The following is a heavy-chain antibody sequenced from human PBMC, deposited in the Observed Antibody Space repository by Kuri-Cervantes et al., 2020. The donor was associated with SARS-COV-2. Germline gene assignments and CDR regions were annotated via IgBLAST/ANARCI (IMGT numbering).Heavy chain of an antibody. J-gene: IGHJ3*02. CDR1: GFIFSDYY. V-gene: IGHV3-11*04. CDR3: AIDFSLVGALDAFDI. CDR2: IGPTGTTK. Sequence: GGSLRLSCTASGFIFSDYYMTWIRQARGKGLEWVSNIGPTGTTKYYADSVKGRFTISRDNAKNSLYLQMNSLGAEDTAVYYCAIDFSLVGALDAFDIWGQGTMVTVSS. D-gene: IGHD2-8*02.